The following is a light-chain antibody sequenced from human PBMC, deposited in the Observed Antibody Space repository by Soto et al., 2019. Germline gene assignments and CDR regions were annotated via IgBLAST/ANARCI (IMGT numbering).Light chain of an antibody. CDR2: DDN. V-gene: IGLV1-51*01. Sequence: ELTQSPSVSVAPGQTARITCGGHNIGDRSVYWYQQLPGTAPKLLIYDDNKRPSGIPDRFSGSKSGTSATLGITGFQTGDEADYYCGSWDSSLSAYVFGTGTKVTVL. CDR3: GSWDSSLSAYV. J-gene: IGLJ1*01. CDR1: NIGDRS.